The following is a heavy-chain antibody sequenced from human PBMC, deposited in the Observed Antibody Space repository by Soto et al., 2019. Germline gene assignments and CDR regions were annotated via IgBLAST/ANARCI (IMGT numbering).Heavy chain of an antibody. V-gene: IGHV3-30*18. CDR3: VKDIHFLGIWYFDL. J-gene: IGHJ2*01. Sequence: EQLAESGGGVVQSGRSLRLSCEASGFTFSSFGMHWARQAPGKGLEWVAVISYDGSDTYFADSVKGRFTFSRDNSKNTVYLQMNSLRVEDTAVYYCVKDIHFLGIWYFDLWGRGSLVSVSS. D-gene: IGHD3-16*01. CDR1: GFTFSSFG. CDR2: ISYDGSDT.